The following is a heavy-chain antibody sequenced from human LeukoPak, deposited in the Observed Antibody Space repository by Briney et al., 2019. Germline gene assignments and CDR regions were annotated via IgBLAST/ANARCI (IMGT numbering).Heavy chain of an antibody. CDR1: GYTFTSYG. D-gene: IGHD3-22*01. Sequence: ASVKVSCKASGYTFTSYGISWVRQAPGQGLEWMGWISAYNGNTNYAQKLQGRVTMTTGTSTSTAYMELRSLRSDDTAVYYCARGYYDSSGYYPDNWFDPWGQGTLVTVSS. J-gene: IGHJ5*02. V-gene: IGHV1-18*01. CDR3: ARGYYDSSGYYPDNWFDP. CDR2: ISAYNGNT.